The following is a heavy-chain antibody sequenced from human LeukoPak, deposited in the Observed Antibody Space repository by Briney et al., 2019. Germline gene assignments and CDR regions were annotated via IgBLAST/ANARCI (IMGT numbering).Heavy chain of an antibody. Sequence: PGGSLRLSCAASGFTFSSYAMSWVRQAPGKGLEWVSAISGSGGSTYYADSVKGRFTISRDNSKNTLYLQMNSLRAEDTAVYYCAKTHFYCGGDCYYFDYWGQGTLVTVSS. V-gene: IGHV3-23*01. CDR3: AKTHFYCGGDCYYFDY. CDR2: ISGSGGST. J-gene: IGHJ4*02. D-gene: IGHD2-21*01. CDR1: GFTFSSYA.